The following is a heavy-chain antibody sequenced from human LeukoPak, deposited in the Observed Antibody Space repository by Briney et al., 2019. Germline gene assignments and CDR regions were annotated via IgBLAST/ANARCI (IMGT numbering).Heavy chain of an antibody. CDR2: IYYSGST. CDR3: ARRHIYGYYFDY. Sequence: SETLSLTCTVSGGSISSYYWSWIRQPPGKGLEWIGYIYYSGSTNYNPSLKSRVTISVDTSKNQFSLKLSSVTAADTAVYYCARRHIYGYYFDYWGQGTLVTVSS. J-gene: IGHJ4*02. D-gene: IGHD5-18*01. V-gene: IGHV4-59*08. CDR1: GGSISSYY.